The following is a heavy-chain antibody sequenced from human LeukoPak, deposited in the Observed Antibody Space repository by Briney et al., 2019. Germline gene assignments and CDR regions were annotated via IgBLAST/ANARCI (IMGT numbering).Heavy chain of an antibody. Sequence: ASVKVSCKASGYAFTGYYMHWVRQAPGQGLEWMGWISAYNGNTNYAQRLQGRIAMTTDTSTYTAYMELRSLRSDDTAVYYCARDRPYGDYNVLDSFDIWGQGKRVTVSS. V-gene: IGHV1-18*04. CDR3: ARDRPYGDYNVLDSFDI. D-gene: IGHD4-17*01. J-gene: IGHJ3*02. CDR2: ISAYNGNT. CDR1: GYAFTGYY.